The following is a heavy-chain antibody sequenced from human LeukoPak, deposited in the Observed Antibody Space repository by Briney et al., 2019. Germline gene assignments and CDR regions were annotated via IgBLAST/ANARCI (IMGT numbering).Heavy chain of an antibody. CDR3: ARADSSGWSIDY. D-gene: IGHD6-19*01. CDR1: GGSISSYY. J-gene: IGHJ4*02. CDR2: IYYSGST. V-gene: IGHV4-59*01. Sequence: SETLSLTCTVSGGSISSYYGSWIRQPPGKGLEWIGYIYYSGSTNYNPSLKSRVTISVDTSKNQFSLKLSSVTAADTAVYYCARADSSGWSIDYWGQGTLVTVSS.